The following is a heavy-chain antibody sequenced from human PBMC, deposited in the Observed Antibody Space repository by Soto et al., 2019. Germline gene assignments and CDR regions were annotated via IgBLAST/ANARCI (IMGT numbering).Heavy chain of an antibody. V-gene: IGHV4-59*01. CDR1: GGSISSYY. D-gene: IGHD1-26*01. Sequence: QVQLQESGPGLVKPSETLSLTCTVSGGSISSYYWSWIRQPPGKGLEWIGYIYYSGSTNYNPSLKSRVTISVDTSKNQFSLKVSSVTAADTAVYYCARTDSGTYGDHFDYWGQGTLVTVSS. J-gene: IGHJ4*02. CDR3: ARTDSGTYGDHFDY. CDR2: IYYSGST.